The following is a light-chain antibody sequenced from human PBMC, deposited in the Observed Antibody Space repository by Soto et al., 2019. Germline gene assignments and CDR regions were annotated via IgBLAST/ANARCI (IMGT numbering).Light chain of an antibody. Sequence: DIQMTQSPSTLSASVGDRATITWRASESIDSWLAWHQQKPGRAPKLLISKASSLESGVPSRFSGSGFGTEFTLTISSLQPDDLATYYCQQHGQWPITFGQGTQLDIK. J-gene: IGKJ5*01. CDR3: QQHGQWPIT. V-gene: IGKV1-5*03. CDR1: ESIDSW. CDR2: KAS.